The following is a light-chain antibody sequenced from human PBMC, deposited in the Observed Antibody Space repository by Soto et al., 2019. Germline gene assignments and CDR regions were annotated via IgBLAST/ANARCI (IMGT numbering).Light chain of an antibody. CDR1: QSVSSN. V-gene: IGKV3-15*01. J-gene: IGKJ1*01. Sequence: EIVMTQSPATLSVSPGERATLSCRASQSVSSNLAWYQQKPGQAPRLLIYGASTRATGIPARFSGSGSGTEFTLTISSLQSEDFAVDYCQQYNYWPTFGQGTKV. CDR3: QQYNYWPT. CDR2: GAS.